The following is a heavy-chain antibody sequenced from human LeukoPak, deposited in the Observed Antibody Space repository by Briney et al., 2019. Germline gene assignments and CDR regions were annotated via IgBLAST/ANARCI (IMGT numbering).Heavy chain of an antibody. CDR2: IYYSGST. D-gene: IGHD6-19*01. Sequence: SETLSLTCTVSGGSITSYYWSWIRQPPGKGLEWIGSIYYSGSTNYNPSLKSRVTISVDTSKNQFSLKLSSVTAADTAVYYCARDIKQQWLGWHYFDYWGQGTLVTVSS. V-gene: IGHV4-59*01. J-gene: IGHJ4*02. CDR3: ARDIKQQWLGWHYFDY. CDR1: GGSITSYY.